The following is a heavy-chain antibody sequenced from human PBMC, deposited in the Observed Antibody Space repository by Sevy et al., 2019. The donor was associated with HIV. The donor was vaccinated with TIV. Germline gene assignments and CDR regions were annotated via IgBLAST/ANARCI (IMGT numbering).Heavy chain of an antibody. Sequence: GGSLRLSCAASGFTFSNYNMNWVRQAPGKGLEWVSYISSSSSTIYYANSVKGRFTISRDNAKNSLYLQMNSLGAEDTPVYYCAREGDCSGGSCYASRAQKCYYGMDVWGQGTTVTVSS. CDR2: ISSSSSTI. V-gene: IGHV3-48*01. CDR3: AREGDCSGGSCYASRAQKCYYGMDV. J-gene: IGHJ6*02. CDR1: GFTFSNYN. D-gene: IGHD2-15*01.